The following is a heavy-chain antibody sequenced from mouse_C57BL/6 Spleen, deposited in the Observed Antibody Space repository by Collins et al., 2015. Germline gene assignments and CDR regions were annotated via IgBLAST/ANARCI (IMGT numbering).Heavy chain of an antibody. J-gene: IGHJ4*01. CDR2: INPGSGGT. CDR3: ARGYYGPYYYAMDY. D-gene: IGHD2-1*01. Sequence: QVQLQQSVAELVRPGTSVKVSCKASGYAFTNYLIEWVKQRPGQGLEWIGVINPGSGGTNYNEKFKGKATLTADKSSSTAYMQLSSLTSDDSAVYFCARGYYGPYYYAMDYWGQGTSATVSS. V-gene: IGHV1-54*01. CDR1: GYAFTNYL.